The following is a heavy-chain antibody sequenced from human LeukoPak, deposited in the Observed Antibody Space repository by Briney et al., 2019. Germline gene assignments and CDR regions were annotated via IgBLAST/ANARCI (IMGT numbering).Heavy chain of an antibody. J-gene: IGHJ6*03. CDR1: GYTFTSYA. V-gene: IGHV1-3*03. CDR3: ARGGAAGLRCYYYMDV. Sequence: ASVKVSCKASGYTFTSYAMHWVRQAPGQRLEWMGWINAGNGNTKYSQEFQGRVTITRDTSASTACMELSSLRSEDMAVYYCARGGAAGLRCYYYMDVWGKGTTVTISS. CDR2: INAGNGNT. D-gene: IGHD6-13*01.